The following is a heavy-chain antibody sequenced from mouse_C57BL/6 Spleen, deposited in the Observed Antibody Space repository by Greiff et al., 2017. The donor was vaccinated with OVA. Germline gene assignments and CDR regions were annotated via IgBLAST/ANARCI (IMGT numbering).Heavy chain of an antibody. Sequence: VHLVESGAELARPGASVKMSCKASGYTFTSYTMHWVKQRPGQGLEWIGYINPSSGYTKYNQKFKDKATLTADKSSSTAYMQLSSLTSEDSAVYYCAREGDSTLDYWGQGTTLTVSS. D-gene: IGHD3-3*01. J-gene: IGHJ2*01. CDR3: AREGDSTLDY. CDR1: GYTFTSYT. V-gene: IGHV1-4*01. CDR2: INPSSGYT.